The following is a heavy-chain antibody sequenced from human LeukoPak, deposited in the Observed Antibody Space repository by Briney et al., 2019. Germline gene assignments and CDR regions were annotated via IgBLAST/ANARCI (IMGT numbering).Heavy chain of an antibody. J-gene: IGHJ3*02. CDR3: AAADPGTFDI. CDR2: IWYDGSNK. Sequence: GGSLRLSCAASGFTFSSYGMHWVRQAPGKGPEWVAVIWYDGSNKYYADSVKGRFTISRDNSKNTLYLQMNSLRAEDTAVYYCAAADPGTFDIWGQGTMVTVSS. V-gene: IGHV3-33*01. D-gene: IGHD6-13*01. CDR1: GFTFSSYG.